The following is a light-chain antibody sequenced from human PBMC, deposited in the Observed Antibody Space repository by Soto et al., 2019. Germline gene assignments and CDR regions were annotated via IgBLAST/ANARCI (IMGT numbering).Light chain of an antibody. V-gene: IGKV2-28*01. CDR2: LGS. Sequence: VVWTHAPLSLPVTPGEPASMSCRASQSLLHTNGINYLHWYLQKPGQSPQLLIYLGSHRASGVPDRFSGSGSGTEYTLRISRVEAEDVGIYYCMQALQKPSTFGQGTKVDIK. CDR3: MQALQKPST. CDR1: QSLLHTNGINY. J-gene: IGKJ1*01.